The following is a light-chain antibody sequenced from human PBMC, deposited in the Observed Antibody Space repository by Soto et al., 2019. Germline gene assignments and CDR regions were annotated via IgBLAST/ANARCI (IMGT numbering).Light chain of an antibody. V-gene: IGLV6-57*04. CDR3: QSYDSSNPVV. Sequence: NFMLTQPHSVSESPEKTVTISCTRSSGDIASNYVQWYQQRPGSAPTIVIFEDNQRPSGVPDRFSGSIDTSSNSASLTISGLKTEDEADYYCQSYDSSNPVVIGGGTKLTVL. J-gene: IGLJ3*02. CDR2: EDN. CDR1: SGDIASNY.